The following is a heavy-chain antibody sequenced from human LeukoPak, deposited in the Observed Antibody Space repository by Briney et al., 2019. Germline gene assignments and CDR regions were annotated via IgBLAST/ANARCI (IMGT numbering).Heavy chain of an antibody. J-gene: IGHJ3*02. V-gene: IGHV4-39*07. Sequence: SGTLSLTCAVSGGSISSSSYYWGWIRQPPGKGLEWIGSIYYSGSTYYNPSLKSRVTISVDTSKNQFSLKLSSVTAADTAVYYCARHYYYDSSGPLGDAFDIWGQGTMVTVSS. D-gene: IGHD3-22*01. CDR1: GGSISSSSYY. CDR3: ARHYYYDSSGPLGDAFDI. CDR2: IYYSGST.